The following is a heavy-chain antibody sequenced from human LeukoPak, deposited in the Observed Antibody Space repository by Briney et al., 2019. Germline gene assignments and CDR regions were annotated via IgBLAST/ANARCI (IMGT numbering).Heavy chain of an antibody. J-gene: IGHJ4*02. V-gene: IGHV3-48*03. CDR3: ARVGWQGAINY. CDR2: IGSSGNTV. Sequence: GGSLRLSCAASGFTFSDYEMTWVRQSPGKGLEWILYIGSSGNTVYSADSVKGRFTISKDNAKNSLFLQMNSLRAEDTAVYYCARVGWQGAINYWGQGTLVTVSS. CDR1: GFTFSDYE. D-gene: IGHD3-10*01.